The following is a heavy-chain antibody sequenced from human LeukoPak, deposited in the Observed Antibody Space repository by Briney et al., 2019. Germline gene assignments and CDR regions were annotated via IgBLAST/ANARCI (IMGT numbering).Heavy chain of an antibody. CDR1: GYNFTPYW. CDR2: TFAGYSYT. CDR3: ARSANQGGVWV. D-gene: IGHD3-16*01. J-gene: IGHJ4*02. Sequence: GESLKISCQSSGYNFTPYWIVWVRQMPGKGLEWMGITFAGYSYTIYSPSFQGQVTISADKSISTAYLQWSSLKASDTAMYYCARSANQGGVWVWGQGTLVTVSS. V-gene: IGHV5-51*01.